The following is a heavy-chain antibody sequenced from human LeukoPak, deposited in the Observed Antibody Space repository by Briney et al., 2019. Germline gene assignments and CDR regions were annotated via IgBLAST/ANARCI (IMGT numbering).Heavy chain of an antibody. CDR1: DASISSSCSY. CDR2: IYYRGST. Sequence: SQTLSLTCTVSDASISSSCSYWGWIRQPPGKGLQWIGSIYYRGSTYYNPSVKSPVTISVQTSKTLFFWRLSSVTDADTAVYYCAIPAIIAAAVDDAEYFQQWGQGTLVTVSS. V-gene: IGHV4-39*07. J-gene: IGHJ1*01. CDR3: AIPAIIAAAVDDAEYFQQ. D-gene: IGHD6-13*01.